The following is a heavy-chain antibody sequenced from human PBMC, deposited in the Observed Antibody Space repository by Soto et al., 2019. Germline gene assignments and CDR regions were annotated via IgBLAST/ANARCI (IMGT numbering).Heavy chain of an antibody. CDR3: ARGLSTNGSFFRV. Sequence: PSETLSLTCAVYGGSFIGYYWNWIRQPPGKGLEWIGEINHSGSTNYNPSLKSRVTLSVDTSKNQFSLKLSSVTAADTTVYYCARGLSTNGSFFRVWGQGTLVTVSS. D-gene: IGHD2-8*01. CDR1: GGSFIGYY. V-gene: IGHV4-34*01. J-gene: IGHJ4*02. CDR2: INHSGST.